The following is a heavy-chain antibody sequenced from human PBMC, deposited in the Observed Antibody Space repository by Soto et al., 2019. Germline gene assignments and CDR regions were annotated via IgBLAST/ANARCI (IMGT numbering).Heavy chain of an antibody. J-gene: IGHJ5*02. CDR2: IYPGDSDT. CDR3: ARLLRYCNKASCSYVDP. D-gene: IGHD4-17*01. CDR1: GYDFNTNW. V-gene: IGHV5-51*01. Sequence: GAPLKISCRGSGYDFNTNWFGLVRQLPGRGLEWVGIIYPGDSDTMLHPSLQGHVTLSDEVSVSTAFLQWRNLRPWDSGMYFCARLLRYCNKASCSYVDPWAQGT.